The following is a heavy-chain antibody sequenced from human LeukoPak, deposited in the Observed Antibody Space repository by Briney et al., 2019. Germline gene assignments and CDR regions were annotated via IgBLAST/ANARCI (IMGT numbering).Heavy chain of an antibody. D-gene: IGHD2-2*01. CDR1: GFTFSSYW. J-gene: IGHJ6*03. CDR3: ARGSHCSSTSCEKYYYYYMDV. Sequence: PGGSLRLSCAASGFTFSSYWMSWVRQAPGKGLEWVANIKQDGSEKYYVDSVKGRFTISRDNAKNSLYLQMNSLRAEDTAVYYCARGSHCSSTSCEKYYYYYMDVWGKGTTVTVSS. CDR2: IKQDGSEK. V-gene: IGHV3-7*01.